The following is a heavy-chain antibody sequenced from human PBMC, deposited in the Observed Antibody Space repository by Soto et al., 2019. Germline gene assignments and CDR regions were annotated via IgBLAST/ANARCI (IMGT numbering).Heavy chain of an antibody. J-gene: IGHJ5*02. CDR3: ARSPYYDFWSGSRPIAWFDP. CDR1: GGSISSSSYY. V-gene: IGHV4-31*03. Sequence: PSETLSLTCTVSGGSISSSSYYWSWIRQHPGKGLEWIGYIYYSGSTYYNPSLKSRVTISVDTSKNQFSLKLSSVTAADTAVYYCARSPYYDFWSGSRPIAWFDPWGQGTLVTVSS. CDR2: IYYSGST. D-gene: IGHD3-3*01.